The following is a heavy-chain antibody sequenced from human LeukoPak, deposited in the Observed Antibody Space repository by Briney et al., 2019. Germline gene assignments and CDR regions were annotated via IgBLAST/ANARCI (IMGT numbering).Heavy chain of an antibody. CDR3: ARDRAGTSGHRKYYFGMDV. V-gene: IGHV4-59*01. CDR1: GGSISSYY. CDR2: IYYSGST. D-gene: IGHD2-15*01. Sequence: PSETLSLTCTVSGGSISSYYWSWVRQPPGKGLEWIGYIYYSGSTNYNPSFKSRVTISVDTSKNQFSLKLSSVTTADTAVYYCARDRAGTSGHRKYYFGMDVWGQGTTVTVSS. J-gene: IGHJ6*02.